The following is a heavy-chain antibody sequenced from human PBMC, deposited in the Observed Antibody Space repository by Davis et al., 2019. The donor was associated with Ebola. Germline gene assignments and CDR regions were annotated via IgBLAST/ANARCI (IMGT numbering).Heavy chain of an antibody. V-gene: IGHV4-4*02. D-gene: IGHD6-19*01. CDR1: GGSISSSNW. CDR2: IYHSGST. J-gene: IGHJ6*02. CDR3: ARRDGSSGWYNYYGMDV. Sequence: SETLSLTCAVSGGSISSSNWWSWVRQPPGKGLEWIGEIYHSGSTNYNPSLKSRVTMSVDKSKNQFSLKLSSVTAADTAVYYCARRDGSSGWYNYYGMDVWGQGTTVTVSS.